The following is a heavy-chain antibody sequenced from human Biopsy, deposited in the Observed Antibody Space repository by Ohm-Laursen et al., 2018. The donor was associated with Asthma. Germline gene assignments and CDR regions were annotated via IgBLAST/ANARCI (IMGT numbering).Heavy chain of an antibody. CDR2: IYSGGTS. CDR1: GFAVSRDH. J-gene: IGHJ4*02. CDR3: ARGDSSGWSHYYFDS. D-gene: IGHD6-19*01. V-gene: IGHV3-53*01. Sequence: SLRLSCAASGFAVSRDHMFWVRQAPGKGLEWVSVIYSGGTSHTADSVRGRLTISRDYSKNTLYLQMHSLRAEDTAVYYCARGDSSGWSHYYFDSWGQGTLVTVSS.